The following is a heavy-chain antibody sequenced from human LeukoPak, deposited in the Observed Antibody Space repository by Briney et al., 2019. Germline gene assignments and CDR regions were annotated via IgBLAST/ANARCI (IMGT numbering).Heavy chain of an antibody. Sequence: ASVKVSCKASGYTFTGYYMHWVRQAPGQGLEWMGWINPNSGGTNYAQKFQGRVTMTEDTSTDTAYMELSSLRSEDTAVYYCATGYDMDYYDSSGLNYWGQGTLVTVSS. CDR1: GYTFTGYY. V-gene: IGHV1-2*02. J-gene: IGHJ4*02. CDR3: ATGYDMDYYDSSGLNY. CDR2: INPNSGGT. D-gene: IGHD3-22*01.